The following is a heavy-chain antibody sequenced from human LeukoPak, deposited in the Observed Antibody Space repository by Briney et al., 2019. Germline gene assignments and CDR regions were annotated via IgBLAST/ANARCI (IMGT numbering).Heavy chain of an antibody. D-gene: IGHD3-3*01. J-gene: IGHJ4*02. CDR2: IKEDGSDT. V-gene: IGHV3-7*03. CDR3: AKGVRFLEDGYYFDY. CDR1: GFTLSSTW. Sequence: GGSLRLSCAASGFTLSSTWMSWVRQAPGKGLEWVAHIKEDGSDTYYADSVKGRFTISRDNSKNTLYLQMNSLRAEDTTVYYCAKGVRFLEDGYYFDYWGQGTLVTVSS.